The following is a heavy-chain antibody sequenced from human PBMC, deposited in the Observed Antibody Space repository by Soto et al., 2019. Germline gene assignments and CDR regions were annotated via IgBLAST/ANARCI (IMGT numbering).Heavy chain of an antibody. D-gene: IGHD3-16*01. Sequence: EVQLVESGGGLVKPGGSLRLSCAASGFTFSSYSMNWVRQAPGKGLEWVSSISSSSSYIYYADSVKGRFTISRDNAKNALDLQMNSRRAEDTAVYYCAREKLGDYYYYYRDVRGKGTTGTGSS. CDR2: ISSSSSYI. J-gene: IGHJ6*03. V-gene: IGHV3-21*01. CDR1: GFTFSSYS. CDR3: AREKLGDYYYYYRDV.